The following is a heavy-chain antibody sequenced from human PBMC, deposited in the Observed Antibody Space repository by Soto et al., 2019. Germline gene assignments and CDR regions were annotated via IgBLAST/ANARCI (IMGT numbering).Heavy chain of an antibody. CDR1: GGSISSYY. J-gene: IGHJ6*03. CDR3: ARHGHYHYGSGSYLFDYYYYMDV. CDR2: IYYSGST. Sequence: SETLSLTCTVSGGSISSYYWSWIRQPPGKGLEWIGYIYYSGSTNYNPSLKSRVTISVDTSKNQFSLKLSSVTAADTAVYYCARHGHYHYGSGSYLFDYYYYMDVWGKGTTVTVSS. D-gene: IGHD3-10*01. V-gene: IGHV4-59*08.